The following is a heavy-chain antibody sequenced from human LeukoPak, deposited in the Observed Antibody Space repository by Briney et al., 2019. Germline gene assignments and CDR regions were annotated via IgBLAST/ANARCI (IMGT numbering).Heavy chain of an antibody. Sequence: KPSETLSLTCTVSGGPVSSASHYWSWIRQPPGKGLEWIGYFYYSGSTNYNPSLKSRVTLSVDTSKSQFSMKLSSVTAADTAVYYCARGGSIVGATPHDTFDIWGQGTLVTVSS. J-gene: IGHJ3*02. CDR2: FYYSGST. CDR1: GGPVSSASHY. CDR3: ARGGSIVGATPHDTFDI. V-gene: IGHV4-61*01. D-gene: IGHD1-26*01.